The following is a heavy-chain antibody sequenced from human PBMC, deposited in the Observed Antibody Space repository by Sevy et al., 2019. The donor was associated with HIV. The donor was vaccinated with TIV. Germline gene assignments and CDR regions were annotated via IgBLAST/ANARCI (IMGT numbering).Heavy chain of an antibody. CDR2: ISSTSSYI. J-gene: IGHJ4*02. Sequence: GGSLRLSCTAAGFXFSGYTMNWVRQAPGKGLEWISSISSTSSYIEYADSVKGRFTISRDNAKNSLYLQMNSLTAEDTAVYFCVRATYXSGSXXXXXXGQGTLVXVSS. CDR3: VRATYXSGSXXXXX. D-gene: IGHD5-18*01. V-gene: IGHV3-21*03. CDR1: GFXFSGYT.